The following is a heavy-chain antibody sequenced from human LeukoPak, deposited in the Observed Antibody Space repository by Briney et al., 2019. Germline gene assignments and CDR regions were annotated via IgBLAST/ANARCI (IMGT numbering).Heavy chain of an antibody. V-gene: IGHV3-7*03. CDR1: GLTFSRHW. D-gene: IGHD1-1*01. CDR2: IKGDGSEL. Sequence: GSLRLSCAASGLTFSRHWMTWVRQAPGKGLEWVATIKGDGSELAYVDSVKGRFTISRDNTKNSLYLQLNSLRVEDTAFYYCLKDDDHWKFDIWGQGTMVTVSS. J-gene: IGHJ3*02. CDR3: LKDDDHWKFDI.